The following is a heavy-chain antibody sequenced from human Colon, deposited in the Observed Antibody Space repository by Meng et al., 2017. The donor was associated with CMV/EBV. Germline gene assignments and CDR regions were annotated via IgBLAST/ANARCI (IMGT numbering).Heavy chain of an antibody. J-gene: IGHJ4*02. Sequence: GGSLRLSCAASGFNFNDYAMHWVRQAPGKGLEWVSGISWSSGSIAYADSVRGRFTISRDNAKNTLSLQMNSLRAEDTAVYYCVRAGDGGSYLDYWGQGDLVTVSS. V-gene: IGHV3-9*01. CDR2: ISWSSGSI. D-gene: IGHD1-26*01. CDR3: VRAGDGGSYLDY. CDR1: GFNFNDYA.